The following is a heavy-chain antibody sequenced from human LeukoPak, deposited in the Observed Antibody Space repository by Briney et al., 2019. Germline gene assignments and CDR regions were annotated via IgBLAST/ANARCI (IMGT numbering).Heavy chain of an antibody. Sequence: SVKVCCTASGGTFSIYAISWVRQAPGQGLEWMGGIIPIFGTANYAQTFQGRVTITADKSTSTAYMELSSLRSEDTAVYYCARGGALGYCSGGSCYSGVEAFHIWGQGTMVTVSS. CDR2: IIPIFGTA. V-gene: IGHV1-69*06. CDR1: GGTFSIYA. D-gene: IGHD2-15*01. J-gene: IGHJ3*02. CDR3: ARGGALGYCSGGSCYSGVEAFHI.